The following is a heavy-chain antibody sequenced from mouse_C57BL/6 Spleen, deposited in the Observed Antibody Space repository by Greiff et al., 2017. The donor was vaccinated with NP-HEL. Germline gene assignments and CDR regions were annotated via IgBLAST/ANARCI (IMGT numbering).Heavy chain of an antibody. V-gene: IGHV14-4*01. CDR2: IDPENGDT. Sequence: EVQLQQSGAELVRPGASVQLSCTASGFNIKDDYMPWVKQRPEQGLAWIGWIDPENGDTEYASKFQGKATITADTSSNTAYLQLSSLTSEDTAVYYCTPGGSIWYFDVWGTGTTVTVSS. CDR3: TPGGSIWYFDV. D-gene: IGHD2-10*02. CDR1: GFNIKDDY. J-gene: IGHJ1*03.